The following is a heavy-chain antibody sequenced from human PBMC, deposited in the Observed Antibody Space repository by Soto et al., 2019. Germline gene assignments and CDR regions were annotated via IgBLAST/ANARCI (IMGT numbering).Heavy chain of an antibody. V-gene: IGHV1-2*04. CDR3: ARAFLAPDCSGGSCPYNWFDP. Sequence: ASVKVYCKASGYTFTGYYMHWGRQAPGQGLEWMGWINPNSGGTNYAQKFQGWVTMTRDTSISTAYMELSRLRSDDTAVYYCARAFLAPDCSGGSCPYNWFDPWGQGTLVTVSS. CDR2: INPNSGGT. J-gene: IGHJ5*02. CDR1: GYTFTGYY. D-gene: IGHD2-15*01.